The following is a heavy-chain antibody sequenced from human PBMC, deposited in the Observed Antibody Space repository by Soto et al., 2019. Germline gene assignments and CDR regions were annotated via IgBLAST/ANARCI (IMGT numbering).Heavy chain of an antibody. CDR1: GGSISSGGYC. CDR2: IYYSGST. V-gene: IGHV4-31*03. CDR3: ARGGVVAATPVDY. D-gene: IGHD2-15*01. Sequence: QVQLQESGPGLLKPSQPLSLTCTVSGGSISSGGYCWSWIRQHPGKGLEWIGYIYYSGSTYYNPSLKSRVTISVVTSKNQCSLKMSSVTAADTAVYYCARGGVVAATPVDYWGQGTLVTVSS. J-gene: IGHJ4*02.